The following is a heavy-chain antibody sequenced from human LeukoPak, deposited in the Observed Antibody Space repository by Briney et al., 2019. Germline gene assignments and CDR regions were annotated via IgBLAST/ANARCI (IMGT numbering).Heavy chain of an antibody. CDR3: ARRSVAGPFDY. CDR2: IYYSGST. D-gene: IGHD6-19*01. Sequence: SETLSLTCTVSGGSISSYYWSWLRQPPGKGLEWIGYIYYSGSTNYNPSLKSRVTISVDTSKNQFSLKLSSVTAADTAVYYCARRSVAGPFDYWGQGTLVTVSS. CDR1: GGSISSYY. J-gene: IGHJ4*02. V-gene: IGHV4-59*08.